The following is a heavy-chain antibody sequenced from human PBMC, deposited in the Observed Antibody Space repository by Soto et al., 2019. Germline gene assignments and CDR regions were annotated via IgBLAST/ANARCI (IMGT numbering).Heavy chain of an antibody. D-gene: IGHD5-12*01. V-gene: IGHV4-4*02. Sequence: QVQLQESGPGLVKPSGTLSLTCAVSGDSFSSSNWWHWLRQPPGKGLEWIAEIDHSGSTNYNPSLKIRVTISVDKSKNQFSLKLSSVTAADTAMYYCARDQGYGFDYWGQGTLVTVSS. J-gene: IGHJ4*02. CDR2: IDHSGST. CDR1: GDSFSSSNW. CDR3: ARDQGYGFDY.